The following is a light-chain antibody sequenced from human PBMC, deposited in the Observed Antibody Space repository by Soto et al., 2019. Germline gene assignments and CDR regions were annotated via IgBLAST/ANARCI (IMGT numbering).Light chain of an antibody. CDR2: WAS. V-gene: IGKV4-1*01. CDR1: QSVLYSSNNKNY. J-gene: IGKJ4*01. Sequence: DIVMTQSPDSLAVSLGERATINCKSSQSVLYSSNNKNYLAWYQQKPGQPPKLLIYWASTRESGVPDRFSGSGSGTDFTLTISSLQAEDVAVYSCHQYYSPPLTFGGGTKVEIK. CDR3: HQYYSPPLT.